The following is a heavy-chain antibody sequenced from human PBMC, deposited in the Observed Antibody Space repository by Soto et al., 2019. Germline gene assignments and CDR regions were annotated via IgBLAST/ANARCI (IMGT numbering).Heavy chain of an antibody. CDR1: GGSIIIYY. V-gene: IGHV4-59*01. J-gene: IGHJ3*01. Sequence: SETLSLTCTVSGGSIIIYYLHLIRQPPGKGLEWIGSVHYSGSTNYNPSLKSQVTISVDTSKNQFSLKVSSVTTADTDVYYCARDLMPGMGATGYWGQGTMVTVSS. CDR3: ARDLMPGMGATGY. CDR2: VHYSGST. D-gene: IGHD1-1*01.